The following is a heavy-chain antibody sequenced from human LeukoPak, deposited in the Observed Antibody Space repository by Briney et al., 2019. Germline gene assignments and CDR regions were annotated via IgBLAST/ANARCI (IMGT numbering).Heavy chain of an antibody. CDR1: GGSISSYY. CDR3: ARVPMGPYLWVDY. D-gene: IGHD3-16*01. J-gene: IGHJ4*02. CDR2: IYYSGST. Sequence: SETLSLTCTVSGGSISSYYWSWIRQPPGNGLEWIGYIYYSGSTNYNPSLKSRVTISVDTSKNQFSLKLSSVTAADTAVYYCARVPMGPYLWVDYWGQGTLVTVSS. V-gene: IGHV4-59*01.